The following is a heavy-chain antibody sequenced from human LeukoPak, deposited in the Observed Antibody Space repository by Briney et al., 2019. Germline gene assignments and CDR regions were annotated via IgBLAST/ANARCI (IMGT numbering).Heavy chain of an antibody. Sequence: QPGGSLGLSCAASGFTFSTYWMTWVRQAPGKRLEWVANIKQDGSGKYYADSVKGRFTISRDNAKNSLYLQMNSLRAEDTAVYYCARKLYYYDTSGYAGWFGPWGQGTLVTVSS. D-gene: IGHD3-22*01. V-gene: IGHV3-7*05. CDR3: ARKLYYYDTSGYAGWFGP. J-gene: IGHJ5*02. CDR2: IKQDGSGK. CDR1: GFTFSTYW.